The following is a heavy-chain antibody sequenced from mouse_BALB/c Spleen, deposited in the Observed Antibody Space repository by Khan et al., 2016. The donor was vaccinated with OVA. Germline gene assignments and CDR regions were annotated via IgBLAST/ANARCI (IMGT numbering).Heavy chain of an antibody. V-gene: IGHV9-3-1*01. Sequence: QIQLVQSGPELKKPGETVKISCKASGYTFTNYGMNWVKQAPGKGLKWMGWINTYTGEPTYADDFKGRFAFSLETSASSAYLQINNLKNEETATYFCARGGRRAMDYWGQGTSVTVSS. CDR1: GYTFTNYG. J-gene: IGHJ4*01. D-gene: IGHD3-3*01. CDR3: ARGGRRAMDY. CDR2: INTYTGEP.